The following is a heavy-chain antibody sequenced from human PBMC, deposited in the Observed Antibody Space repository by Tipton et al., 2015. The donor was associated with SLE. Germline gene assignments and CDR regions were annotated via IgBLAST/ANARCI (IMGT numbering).Heavy chain of an antibody. CDR3: ATEGAGNY. J-gene: IGHJ4*02. CDR2: ISYDGSNK. V-gene: IGHV3-30*19. Sequence: SLRLSCAASGFTFSSYDMHWVRQAPGKGLEWVAVISYDGSNKYYADSVKGRFTISRDNSKNTLYLQMNSLRAEDTAVYYCATEGAGNYWGQGTLVTVSS. D-gene: IGHD3-10*01. CDR1: GFTFSSYD.